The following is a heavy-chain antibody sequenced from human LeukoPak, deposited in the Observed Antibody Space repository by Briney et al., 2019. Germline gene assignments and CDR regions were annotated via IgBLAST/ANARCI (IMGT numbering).Heavy chain of an antibody. J-gene: IGHJ4*02. Sequence: GGSLRLSCAASGFSFSTYWMSWVRQAPGRGLEWMATMNEDRSQIYYVDSVKGRFTISRDNAKNSLYLQMNNLRADDTAVYYCASFWNGYFDYWGRGTLVTVSS. CDR1: GFSFSTYW. CDR3: ASFWNGYFDY. CDR2: MNEDRSQI. D-gene: IGHD3-3*01. V-gene: IGHV3-7*01.